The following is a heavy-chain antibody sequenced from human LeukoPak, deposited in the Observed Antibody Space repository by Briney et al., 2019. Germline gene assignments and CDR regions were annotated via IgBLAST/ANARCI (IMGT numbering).Heavy chain of an antibody. Sequence: GGSLRLFCAASGRTFNSYSMHWVRQAPGKGLEWVTARSDDETYKFYADSVKGRFTISRDNSKNTLYLQMNSLRAEDTAVYYCAKDTPLEWELSRGLVYWGQGTLVTVSS. CDR2: RSDDETYK. D-gene: IGHD1-26*01. CDR1: GRTFNSYS. J-gene: IGHJ4*02. V-gene: IGHV3-30-3*01. CDR3: AKDTPLEWELSRGLVY.